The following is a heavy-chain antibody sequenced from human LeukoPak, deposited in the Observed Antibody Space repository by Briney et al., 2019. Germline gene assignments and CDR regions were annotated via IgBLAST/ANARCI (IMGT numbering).Heavy chain of an antibody. CDR1: GFTVSSKY. J-gene: IGHJ4*02. V-gene: IGHV3-30-3*01. CDR2: ISYDGSNK. CDR3: ASIILGAAAGGAQMDY. Sequence: PGGSLRLSCAASGFTVSSKYMSWVRQAPGKGLEWVAVISYDGSNKYYADSVKGRFTISRDNSKNTLYLQMNSLRAEDTAVYYCASIILGAAAGGAQMDYWGQGTLVTVSS. D-gene: IGHD6-13*01.